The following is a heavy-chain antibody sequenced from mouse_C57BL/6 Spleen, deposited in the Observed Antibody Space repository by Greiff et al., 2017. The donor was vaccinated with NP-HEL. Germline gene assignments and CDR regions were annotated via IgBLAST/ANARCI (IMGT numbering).Heavy chain of an antibody. CDR3: AKNESDYWYFDV. Sequence: VQLQQSGPGLVQPSQRLSITCTVSGFSLTSYGVHWVRQSPGKGLEWLGVIWSGGSTDYNAAFISRLSISKDNSKSQVFFTMNSLQADDTAINYCAKNESDYWYFDVWGTGTTVTVSS. V-gene: IGHV2-2*01. CDR2: IWSGGST. CDR1: GFSLTSYG. J-gene: IGHJ1*03.